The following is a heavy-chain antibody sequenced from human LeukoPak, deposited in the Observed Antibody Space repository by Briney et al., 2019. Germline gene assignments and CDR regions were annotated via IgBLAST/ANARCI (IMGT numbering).Heavy chain of an antibody. CDR1: GFTFSSYA. CDR2: ISGSGGST. V-gene: IGHV3-23*01. J-gene: IGHJ4*02. D-gene: IGHD3-22*01. Sequence: GGSLRLSCAASGFTFSSYAMSWVRQAPGKGLEWVSAISGSGGSTYYADSVKGRFTISRDNSKNMLYLQMNSLRAEDTAVYYCATAIVVVITPDYWGQGTLVTVSS. CDR3: ATAIVVVITPDY.